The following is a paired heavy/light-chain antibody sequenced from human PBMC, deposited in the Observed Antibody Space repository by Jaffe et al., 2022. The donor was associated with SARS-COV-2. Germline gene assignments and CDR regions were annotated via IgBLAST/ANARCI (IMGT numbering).Light chain of an antibody. V-gene: IGLV1-51*01. CDR1: SSNIGSYY. Sequence: QSVLTQPPSVSAAPGQKVTISCSGSSSNIGSYYVSWYQQLPGTAPKLLIYDDNKRPSGIPDRFSGSKSGTSATLGITGLQTGDEADYYCETWDGSLSAVVFGGGTKLTVL. CDR3: ETWDGSLSAVV. CDR2: DDN. J-gene: IGLJ2*01.
Heavy chain of an antibody. D-gene: IGHD6-13*01. CDR2: IDTDGSTT. CDR1: GFTFSSRW. V-gene: IGHV3-74*01. CDR3: ARDVSWNGLDL. Sequence: EVQLVESGGGLVQPGGSLRLSCAASGFTFSSRWMFWVRQAPGKGLVWVSRIDTDGSTTNYADSVKGRFSISRDNAKNTLYLQMNNLRAEDTAVYYCARDVSWNGLDLWGQGTLVTVSS. J-gene: IGHJ5*02.